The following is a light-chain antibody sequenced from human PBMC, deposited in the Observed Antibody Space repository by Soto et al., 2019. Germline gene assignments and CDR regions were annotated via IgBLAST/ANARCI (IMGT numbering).Light chain of an antibody. J-gene: IGKJ1*01. Sequence: EIVMTQSPATLAGSPGETVTLSCRASQSLSGNLAWYQQKPGQAPRLLIFRASTRATGVPARFSGSGSGTEFTLTISRLEPEDLALYYCQQHDTSLTWTFGQGTKVDIK. CDR1: QSLSGN. CDR3: QQHDTSLTWT. V-gene: IGKV3-15*01. CDR2: RAS.